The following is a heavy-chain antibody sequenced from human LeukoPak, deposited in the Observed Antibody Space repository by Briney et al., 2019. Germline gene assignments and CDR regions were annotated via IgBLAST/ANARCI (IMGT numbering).Heavy chain of an antibody. CDR1: GYTFTSYD. V-gene: IGHV1-8*01. Sequence: ASVKVSCKASGYTFTSYDINWVRQATGQGLEWMGWMNPNSGNTGYAQKLQGRVTMTTDTSTSTAYMELRSLRSDDTAVYYCARRYSSSWYGGSFDYWGQGTLVTVSS. D-gene: IGHD6-13*01. CDR2: MNPNSGNT. J-gene: IGHJ4*02. CDR3: ARRYSSSWYGGSFDY.